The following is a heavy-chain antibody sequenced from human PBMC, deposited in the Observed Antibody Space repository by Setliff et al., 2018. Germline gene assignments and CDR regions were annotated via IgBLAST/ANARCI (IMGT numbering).Heavy chain of an antibody. CDR1: RGTFSSYA. J-gene: IGHJ5*02. D-gene: IGHD6-19*01. V-gene: IGHV1-3*01. CDR3: ARVAGRGGFDP. Sequence: AASVKVSCKASRGTFSSYAISWVRQAPGQGLEWMGGINAGNGNTKYSQKFQGRVTVTRDTSASTAYMDLSSLRSEDTAVYYCARVAGRGGFDPWGQGTLVTVSS. CDR2: INAGNGNT.